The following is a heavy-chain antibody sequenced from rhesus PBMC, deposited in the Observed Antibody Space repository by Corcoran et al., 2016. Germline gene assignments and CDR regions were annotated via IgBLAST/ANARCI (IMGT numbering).Heavy chain of an antibody. D-gene: IGHD6-25*01. V-gene: IGHV4-106*01. CDR2: IYGSGGGT. CDR1: GGSISDDYY. J-gene: IGHJ4*01. CDR3: AREGIAAAGTFDY. Sequence: QVQLQESGPGLVKPSETLSLTCAVSGGSISDDYYWSWIRQPPGKGLEWIGYIYGSGGGTNYKPSLKNRVTISIDTSKNQFSLKLSSVTAADTAVYYCAREGIAAAGTFDYWGQGVLVTVSS.